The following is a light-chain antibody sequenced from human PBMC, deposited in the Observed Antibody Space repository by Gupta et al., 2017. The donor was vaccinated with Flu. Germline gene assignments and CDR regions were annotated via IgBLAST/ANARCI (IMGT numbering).Light chain of an antibody. CDR2: AAS. J-gene: IGKJ3*01. Sequence: IHMTKSPSSLPASSGDRVTITCRSGQTIRTYLNWYQQKPGKAPKLLVYAASTLQSGVPSRFSGSGSGTDFTLTISSLQLEDFATYYCQQSYSTPFAFGPGTKVDIK. CDR3: QQSYSTPFA. V-gene: IGKV1-39*01. CDR1: QTIRTY.